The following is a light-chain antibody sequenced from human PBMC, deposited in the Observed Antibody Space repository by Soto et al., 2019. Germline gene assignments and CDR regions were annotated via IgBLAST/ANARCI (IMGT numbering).Light chain of an antibody. Sequence: DLQMTQSPSTLSASVGDRVTITCRASQSISSWLAWYQQKPGKAPKLIIYKASTLQRGYPSRFSGSGSGTEFTLDISRLQPDDSATYYCQQYNDNWTFAQGTKVEIK. CDR2: KAS. V-gene: IGKV1-5*03. CDR1: QSISSW. CDR3: QQYNDNWT. J-gene: IGKJ1*01.